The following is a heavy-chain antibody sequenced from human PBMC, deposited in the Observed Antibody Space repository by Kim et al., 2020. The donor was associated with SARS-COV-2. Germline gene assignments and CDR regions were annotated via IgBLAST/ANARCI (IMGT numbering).Heavy chain of an antibody. J-gene: IGHJ6*02. CDR2: ISYDGSNK. V-gene: IGHV3-30*18. CDR1: GFTFSSYG. Sequence: GGSLRLSCAASGFTFSSYGMHWVRQAPGKGLEWVAVISYDGSNKYYADSVKGRFTISRDNSKNTLYLQMNSLRAEDTAVYYCAKDEWWIQLYGMDVWGQGTTVTVSS. CDR3: AKDEWWIQLYGMDV. D-gene: IGHD5-18*01.